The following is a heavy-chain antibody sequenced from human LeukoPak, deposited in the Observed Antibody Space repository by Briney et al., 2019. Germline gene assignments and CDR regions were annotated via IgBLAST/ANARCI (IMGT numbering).Heavy chain of an antibody. CDR2: ISSSSSTI. Sequence: GGSLRLSYAASGFTFSSYSLIWVRQAPGKGLEWVSYISSSSSTIYYADSVQGRFTISRDNAKNSLYLQMNSLRAEDTAVYYCARRDDYVWGSYPNYFDDWGQGTLVTVSS. D-gene: IGHD3-16*02. V-gene: IGHV3-48*01. J-gene: IGHJ4*02. CDR3: ARRDDYVWGSYPNYFDD. CDR1: GFTFSSYS.